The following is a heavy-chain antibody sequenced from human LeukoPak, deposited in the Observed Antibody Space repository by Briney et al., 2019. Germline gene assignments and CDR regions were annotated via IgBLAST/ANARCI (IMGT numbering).Heavy chain of an antibody. Sequence: GGSLRLSCAASGFTFEDYAMHWVRQGPGKCLEWVSLISGNGNNIYYADSVKGRFTISRDNSNNYLYLQMNSLRTEDTALYYCAKDLPQYYDFWSGYYGGFDYWGQGTLVTVSS. CDR1: GFTFEDYA. D-gene: IGHD3-3*01. CDR2: ISGNGNNI. CDR3: AKDLPQYYDFWSGYYGGFDY. J-gene: IGHJ4*02. V-gene: IGHV3-43*02.